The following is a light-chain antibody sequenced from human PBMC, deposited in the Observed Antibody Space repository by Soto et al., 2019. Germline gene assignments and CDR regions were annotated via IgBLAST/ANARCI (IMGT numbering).Light chain of an antibody. V-gene: IGKV4-1*01. Sequence: DIVMTQSPDSLAVSLGERATINCKSSQRVLYSSNNKNYLVWYQQKPGQPPKLLIYWASTRECGVPDRFSGSGSGTDFTLTISSLQAEDVAVYYCQQYYSTPLTFGGGTKVEIK. CDR1: QRVLYSSNNKNY. CDR3: QQYYSTPLT. J-gene: IGKJ4*01. CDR2: WAS.